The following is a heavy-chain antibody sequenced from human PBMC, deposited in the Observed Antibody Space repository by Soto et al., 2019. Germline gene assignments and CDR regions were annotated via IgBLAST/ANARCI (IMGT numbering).Heavy chain of an antibody. CDR1: GGSIRSSHTSTY. CDR3: AREGSHSAYNFAIGIQLWSFDR. Sequence: SETLSLTCSVSGGSIRSSHTSTYWTWIRQPPGKGLEWTAYIYHNGNTAYNPSLKSRITISVDSSKNQFSLKMNSVTAADTAVYYCAREGSHSAYNFAIGIQLWSFDRWGQGLPVTVSS. V-gene: IGHV4-61*01. J-gene: IGHJ5*02. CDR2: IYHNGNT. D-gene: IGHD1-1*01.